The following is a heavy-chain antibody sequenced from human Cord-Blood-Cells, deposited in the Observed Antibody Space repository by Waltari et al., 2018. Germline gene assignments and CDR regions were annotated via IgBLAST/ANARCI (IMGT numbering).Heavy chain of an antibody. J-gene: IGHJ5*02. Sequence: QITLKESGPTLVKPTQTLTLTFTFSWFSLSTSGVGVGWIRQPPGKALEWLGLIYWDEDKRYSSSLKSRLTITKDTSKNQVVLTMTNTDPVDTATYSCAPTNWNWLDPWGQGTLVTVSS. CDR2: IYWDEDK. D-gene: IGHD7-27*01. CDR1: WFSLSTSGVG. CDR3: APTNWNWLDP. V-gene: IGHV2-5*02.